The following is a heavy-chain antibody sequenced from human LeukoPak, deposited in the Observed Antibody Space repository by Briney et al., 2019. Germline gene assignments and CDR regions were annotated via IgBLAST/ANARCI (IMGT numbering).Heavy chain of an antibody. Sequence: ASVKVSCKASGYTFTSYGISWVRQAPGQGLEWMGWISAYNGNTNYAQKLQGRVTMTTDTSTSTACMELRSLRSDDTAVYCCARCPRVPTANRDWFDAWGQGTLVTVSS. CDR1: GYTFTSYG. V-gene: IGHV1-18*01. J-gene: IGHJ5*02. CDR2: ISAYNGNT. CDR3: ARCPRVPTANRDWFDA. D-gene: IGHD1-14*01.